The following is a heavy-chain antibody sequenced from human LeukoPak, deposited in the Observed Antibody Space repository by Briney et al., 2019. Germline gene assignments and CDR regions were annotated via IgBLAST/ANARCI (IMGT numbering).Heavy chain of an antibody. V-gene: IGHV4-34*01. CDR1: GFTFSNAW. CDR2: ISHTGNT. D-gene: IGHD5/OR15-5a*01. CDR3: ARKTVSTGVDY. Sequence: PGGSLRLSCAASGFTFSNAWMSWVRQPPGKGLEWIGEISHTGNTAYKSSLKSRVTISLDTSKNQFSLKLSSVTAADTAVYYCARKTVSTGVDYWGQGTLVTVSS. J-gene: IGHJ4*02.